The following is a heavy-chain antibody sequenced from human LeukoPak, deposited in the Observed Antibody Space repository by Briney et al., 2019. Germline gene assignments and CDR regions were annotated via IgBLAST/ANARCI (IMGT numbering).Heavy chain of an antibody. D-gene: IGHD6-19*01. V-gene: IGHV3-48*01. Sequence: GGSQRLSCAASGFTLSSYSMNWVRQAPGKGLEWVSYISSSSSTIYYADSVKGRFTISRDNAKNSLYLQMNSLRAEDTAVYYCARGYSSGWAYFDYWGQGTLVTVSS. J-gene: IGHJ4*02. CDR2: ISSSSSTI. CDR1: GFTLSSYS. CDR3: ARGYSSGWAYFDY.